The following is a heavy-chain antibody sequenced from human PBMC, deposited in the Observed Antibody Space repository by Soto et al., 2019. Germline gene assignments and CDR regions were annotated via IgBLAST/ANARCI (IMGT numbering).Heavy chain of an antibody. V-gene: IGHV5-51*01. CDR2: IYPGDPDT. Sequence: GESLKISCKGSGYSFTSYWIGWVRQMPGKGLEWMGIIYPGDPDTGYSPSFQGQVTISADKSISTAYLQWSSLKASDTAMYYCARQMELNLVVITAFDIWGQGTMVTISS. CDR3: ARQMELNLVVITAFDI. J-gene: IGHJ3*02. D-gene: IGHD3-22*01. CDR1: GYSFTSYW.